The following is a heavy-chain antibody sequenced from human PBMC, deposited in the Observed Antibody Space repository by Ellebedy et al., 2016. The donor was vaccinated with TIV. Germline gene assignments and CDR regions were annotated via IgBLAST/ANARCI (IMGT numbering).Heavy chain of an antibody. V-gene: IGHV4-30-4*01. J-gene: IGHJ5*02. CDR2: IYYSGST. CDR1: GGSISSGDYY. Sequence: MPSETLSLTCTVSGGSISSGDYYWSWFRQSPGKGLEWNGYIYYSGSTSYNPSLKSRVSISIDTSKNHFSLNLSSVTAADTALYYCARIRGGHLNEQNCFDPWGQGTLVTVSS. CDR3: ARIRGGHLNEQNCFDP. D-gene: IGHD1/OR15-1a*01.